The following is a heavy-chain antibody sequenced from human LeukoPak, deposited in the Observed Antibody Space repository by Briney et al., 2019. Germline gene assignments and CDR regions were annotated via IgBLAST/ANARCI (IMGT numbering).Heavy chain of an antibody. CDR2: IYYSGST. Sequence: SETLSLTCTVSGGSINSGNHYWGWIRQSPGKGLEWIGSIYYSGSTYYNPSLKSRVTISVDTSKNQFSLKLSSVTAADTAVYYCARGKSRERSSPFDPWGQGTLVTVSS. J-gene: IGHJ5*02. CDR3: ARGKSRERSSPFDP. CDR1: GGSINSGNHY. D-gene: IGHD1-26*01. V-gene: IGHV4-39*01.